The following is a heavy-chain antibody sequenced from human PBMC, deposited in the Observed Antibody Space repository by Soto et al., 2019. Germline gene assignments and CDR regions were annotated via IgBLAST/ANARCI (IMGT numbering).Heavy chain of an antibody. Sequence: VGSLRVACGAGGVSCCRYCPHCVRQAPGSGLEWVALISYDGNYQYYADAVKGRFAISRDDSKDTLYLEMTSLRSEDTAIYYCAKDRRVRDGLDVWGQGTTVTVSS. J-gene: IGHJ6*02. V-gene: IGHV3-30*18. CDR1: GVSCCRYC. CDR3: AKDRRVRDGLDV. D-gene: IGHD3-10*01. CDR2: ISYDGNYQ.